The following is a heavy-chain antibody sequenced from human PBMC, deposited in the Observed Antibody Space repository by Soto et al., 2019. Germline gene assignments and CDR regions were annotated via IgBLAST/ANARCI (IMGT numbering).Heavy chain of an antibody. CDR2: MNPNSGNT. CDR1: GYTFTSYD. V-gene: IGHV1-8*01. Sequence: ASVKVSCNASGYTFTSYDINWVRQATGQGLEWMGWMNPNSGNTGYAQKFQGRVTMTRNTSISTAYMELSSLRSEDTAVYYCARIPGSAVTTHFMDVWGKGTTVTVSS. D-gene: IGHD4-4*01. CDR3: ARIPGSAVTTHFMDV. J-gene: IGHJ6*03.